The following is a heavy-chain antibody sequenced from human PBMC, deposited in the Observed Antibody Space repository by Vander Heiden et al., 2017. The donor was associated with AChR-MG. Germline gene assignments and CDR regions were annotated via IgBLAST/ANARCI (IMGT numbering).Heavy chain of an antibody. Sequence: EVQLVASGGGLVQPGGSLKLSGAASGFTFSGSAMHWVRQASGKGREWVGRIRSKANSYATAYAASVKGRCTIARDDSKNTAYLQMNSLKTEDTAVYYCWTTVATGGISEDYWGQGTLVTVSS. D-gene: IGHD4-17*01. CDR1: GFTFSGSA. J-gene: IGHJ4*02. CDR2: IRSKANSYAT. V-gene: IGHV3-73*02. CDR3: WTTVATGGISEDY.